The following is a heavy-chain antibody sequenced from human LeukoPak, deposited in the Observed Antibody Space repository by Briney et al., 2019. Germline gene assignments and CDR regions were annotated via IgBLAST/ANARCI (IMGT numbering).Heavy chain of an antibody. J-gene: IGHJ5*02. CDR1: GYIFTSYW. V-gene: IGHV5-51*01. Sequence: PGASLKISCKGSGYIFTSYWIGWVRQMPGKGLEWMGIIYPGDSDTRYSPSFQGQVTISADKSISTAYLQWSSLKASDTAMYYCARQLGPAAMRNWFDPWGQGTLVTVSS. CDR3: ARQLGPAAMRNWFDP. CDR2: IYPGDSDT. D-gene: IGHD2-2*01.